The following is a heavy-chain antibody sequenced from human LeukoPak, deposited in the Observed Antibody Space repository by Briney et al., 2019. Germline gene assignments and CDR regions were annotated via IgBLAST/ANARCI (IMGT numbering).Heavy chain of an antibody. CDR1: GGTFSSYA. CDR2: IIPIFGPA. V-gene: IGHV1-69*13. D-gene: IGHD2-21*02. Sequence: ASVKVSCKASGGTFSSYAISWVRQAPGHGLEWMGGIIPIFGPANYAQKFQGRVTITADESTSTAYMELSSLRSEDTAVYYCARDAFVVVTATSVWFDPWGQGTLVTVSS. CDR3: ARDAFVVVTATSVWFDP. J-gene: IGHJ5*02.